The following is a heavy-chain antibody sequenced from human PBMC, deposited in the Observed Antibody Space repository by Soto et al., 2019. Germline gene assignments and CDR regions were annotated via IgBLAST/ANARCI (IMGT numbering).Heavy chain of an antibody. V-gene: IGHV1-46*01. J-gene: IGHJ6*02. CDR3: ASEPWAFYGDYVYYYGMDV. Sequence: GASVKVSCKASGYTFTSYYMHWVRQAPGQGLEWMGIINPSGGSTSYAQKFQGRVTMTRDTSTSTVYMELSSLRSEDTAVYYCASEPWAFYGDYVYYYGMDVWGQGTTVTVSS. CDR1: GYTFTSYY. CDR2: INPSGGST. D-gene: IGHD4-17*01.